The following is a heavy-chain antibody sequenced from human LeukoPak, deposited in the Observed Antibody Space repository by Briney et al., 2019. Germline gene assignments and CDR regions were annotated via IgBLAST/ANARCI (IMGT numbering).Heavy chain of an antibody. CDR2: ISGSGGSP. J-gene: IGHJ4*02. Sequence: GGSLRLSCAASGFTFSSYAMSWVRQAPGKGLEWVSAISGSGGSPYYADSVKGRFTISRDNSKNTLYLQMNSLRAEDTAVYYCARHWGYSSGLDYWGQGTLVTVSS. CDR3: ARHWGYSSGLDY. V-gene: IGHV3-23*01. CDR1: GFTFSSYA. D-gene: IGHD6-19*01.